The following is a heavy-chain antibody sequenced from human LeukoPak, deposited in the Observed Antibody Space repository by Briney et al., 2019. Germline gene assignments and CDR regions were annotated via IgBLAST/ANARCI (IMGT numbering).Heavy chain of an antibody. CDR1: GFTFSSYW. Sequence: GGSLRLSRAASGFTFSSYWMSWVRQAPGKGLEWVANIKQDGSEQYYVDSVKGRFTISRDNAKNSLYLQMNSLRAEDTAVYFCARDHSDYVRVGLDYWGRGTPVTVSS. J-gene: IGHJ4*02. CDR3: ARDHSDYVRVGLDY. V-gene: IGHV3-7*01. CDR2: IKQDGSEQ. D-gene: IGHD5-12*01.